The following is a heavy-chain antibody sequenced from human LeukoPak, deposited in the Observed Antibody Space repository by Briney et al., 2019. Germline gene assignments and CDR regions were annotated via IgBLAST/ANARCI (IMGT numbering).Heavy chain of an antibody. CDR3: ARQTGSGLFILP. Sequence: SETLSLTCTVSGVSISSSNSYWRWIRQPPGKGLEWIGSIYYSGNTYYNASLKSQVSISIDTSKNRLSLKLTSVTAADTAVYYCARQTGSGLFILPGGQGTLVTVSS. J-gene: IGHJ4*02. CDR2: IYYSGNT. D-gene: IGHD3/OR15-3a*01. CDR1: GVSISSSNSY. V-gene: IGHV4-39*01.